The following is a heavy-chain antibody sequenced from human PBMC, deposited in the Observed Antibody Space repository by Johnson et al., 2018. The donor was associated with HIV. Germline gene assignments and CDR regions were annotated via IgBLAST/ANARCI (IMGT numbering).Heavy chain of an antibody. CDR3: ARGDCSRTSCPRNAFDI. J-gene: IGHJ3*02. D-gene: IGHD2-2*01. Sequence: VQLVESGGGLVQPGGSLRLSCAASGFTFSDHYMDWVRQAPGKGLEWVGRTRNKANSYTTEYAASVKGRFTISRDDSKNSLYLQMNSLKTEDTAVYYCARGDCSRTSCPRNAFDIWGQGTMVTVSS. CDR2: TRNKANSYTT. V-gene: IGHV3-72*01. CDR1: GFTFSDHY.